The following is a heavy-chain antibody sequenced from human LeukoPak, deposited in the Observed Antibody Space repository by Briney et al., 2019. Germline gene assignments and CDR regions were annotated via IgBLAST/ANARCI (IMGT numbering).Heavy chain of an antibody. D-gene: IGHD6-19*01. Sequence: ASVKVSCKVSGYTLTELSMHWVRQAPGKGLEWMGGFDPEDGETIYAQKFQGRVTMTRDTSISTAYMELSRLRSEDTAVYYCARDPLSYSSGWYRGDDYWGQGTLVTVSS. J-gene: IGHJ4*02. CDR2: FDPEDGET. CDR1: GYTLTELS. V-gene: IGHV1-24*01. CDR3: ARDPLSYSSGWYRGDDY.